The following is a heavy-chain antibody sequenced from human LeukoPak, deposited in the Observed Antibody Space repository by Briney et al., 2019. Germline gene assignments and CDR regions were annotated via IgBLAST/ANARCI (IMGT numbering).Heavy chain of an antibody. V-gene: IGHV4-34*01. Sequence: PAETLSLTCAVYGGSFSGYYWSWIRQPPGKGLEWIGEINHSGSTNYNPSLKSRVTISVDTSKNQFSLKLSSVTAADTAVYYCALARNPGYYFDYWGQGTLVTVSS. CDR1: GGSFSGYY. CDR3: ALARNPGYYFDY. CDR2: INHSGST. J-gene: IGHJ4*02.